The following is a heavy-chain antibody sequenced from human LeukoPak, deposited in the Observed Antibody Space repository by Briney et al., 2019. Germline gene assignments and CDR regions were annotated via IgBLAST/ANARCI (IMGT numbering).Heavy chain of an antibody. CDR1: GFTFSDYY. D-gene: IGHD3-22*01. J-gene: IGHJ4*02. CDR3: ASRCDSSGRGIDY. V-gene: IGHV3-11*04. Sequence: GGSLRLSCAASGFTFSDYYMSWVRQAPGKGLEWVSYISSSGSTIYYADSVKGRFTISRDNAKNSLYLQMNSLRAEDTAVYYCASRCDSSGRGIDYWGQGTLVTVSS. CDR2: ISSSGSTI.